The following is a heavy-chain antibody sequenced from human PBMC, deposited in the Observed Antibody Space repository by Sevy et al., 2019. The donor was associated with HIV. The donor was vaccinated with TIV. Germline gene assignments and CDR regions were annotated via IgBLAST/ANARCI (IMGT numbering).Heavy chain of an antibody. CDR3: ERVPDSGGRGRADY. Sequence: GGSLRLSCAASGFSFNTYTFYWVRQAPGEGLEWISSISSSGVYEYYADSVRGRFTISRDNAKNSLSLQMNGLRVEDTGVYYCERVPDSGGRGRADYWGQGTRVTVSS. J-gene: IGHJ4*02. D-gene: IGHD1-26*01. CDR1: GFSFNTYT. CDR2: ISSSGVYE. V-gene: IGHV3-21*01.